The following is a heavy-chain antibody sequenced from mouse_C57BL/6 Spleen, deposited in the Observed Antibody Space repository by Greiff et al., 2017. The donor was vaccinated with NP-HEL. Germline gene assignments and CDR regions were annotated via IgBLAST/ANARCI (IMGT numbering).Heavy chain of an antibody. V-gene: IGHV1-26*01. CDR2: INPNNGGT. D-gene: IGHD1-1*01. Sequence: EVQLQQSGPELVKPGASVKISCKASGYTFTDYYMNWVKQSHGKSLEWIGDINPNNGGTSYNQKFKGKATLTVDKSSSTAYMELRSLTSEDSAVYYCARVHYGSSDWYLDVWGTGTTVTVSS. J-gene: IGHJ1*03. CDR3: ARVHYGSSDWYLDV. CDR1: GYTFTDYY.